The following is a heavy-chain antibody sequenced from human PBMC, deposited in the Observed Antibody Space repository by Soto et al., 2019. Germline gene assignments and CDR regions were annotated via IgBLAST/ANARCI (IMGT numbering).Heavy chain of an antibody. V-gene: IGHV3-74*01. CDR3: ARDLTTVTSNWFDP. CDR2: INSDGSST. Sequence: PGESLKISCAASGFTFSSYWTHWVRQAPGKGLVWVSRINSDGSSTSYADSVKGRFTISRDNAKNTLYLQMNSLRAEDTALYYCARDLTTVTSNWFDPWGQGTRVTVSS. J-gene: IGHJ5*02. CDR1: GFTFSSYW. D-gene: IGHD4-17*01.